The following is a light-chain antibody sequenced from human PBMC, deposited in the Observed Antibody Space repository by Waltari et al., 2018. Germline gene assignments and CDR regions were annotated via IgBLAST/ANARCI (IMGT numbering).Light chain of an antibody. Sequence: QSVLTQPPSVSGAPGQRVTISCTGSSSNIGAGYDVHWYRQFPGTAPKLLISGNTNRPSGVPDRFSGSESATSASLAITGLQAEDEADYYCQSYDSSLSGWVFGGGTKVTVL. V-gene: IGLV1-40*01. J-gene: IGLJ3*02. CDR1: SSNIGAGYD. CDR2: GNT. CDR3: QSYDSSLSGWV.